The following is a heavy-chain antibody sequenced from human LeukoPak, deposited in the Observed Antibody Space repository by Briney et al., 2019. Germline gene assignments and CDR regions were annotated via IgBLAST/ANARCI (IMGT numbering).Heavy chain of an antibody. CDR2: INHSGFT. J-gene: IGHJ6*02. V-gene: IGHV4-34*01. Sequence: SETLSLTCSVYGGSFSGYYWSWIRQPPGKGLEWIGEINHSGFTNYNPSLKSRVTKSVDTSKNHFSLKLSSVTAADTAVYYCARTPYYYYYGMDVWGQGTTVTVSS. CDR1: GGSFSGYY. CDR3: ARTPYYYYYGMDV. D-gene: IGHD2-15*01.